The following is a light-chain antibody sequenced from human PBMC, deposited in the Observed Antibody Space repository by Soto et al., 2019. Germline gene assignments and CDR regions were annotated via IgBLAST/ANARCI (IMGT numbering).Light chain of an antibody. CDR2: ATS. V-gene: IGKV1-39*01. Sequence: DIQMTQSPSSLSAYVGDRVTITCRASQNIRSYLNWYQQKPGKAPQLLIYATSSLQTGVPSRFSASGSGTDFSLVISDLQPEDSATYYCQQGYSSRWTSGRGTKV. CDR1: QNIRSY. J-gene: IGKJ1*01. CDR3: QQGYSSRWT.